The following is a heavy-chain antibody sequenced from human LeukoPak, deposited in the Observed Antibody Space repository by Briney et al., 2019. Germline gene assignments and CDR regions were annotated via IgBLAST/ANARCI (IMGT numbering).Heavy chain of an antibody. V-gene: IGHV1-18*01. Sequence: GASVKVSCKASGYTFSTYGISWVRQAPGQGLEWMGWISAYNGNTNYAQKLQGRVTMTTDTSTTTAYMELRGLRSDDTAVYYCARATLDLRFGELRVNNWFDPWGQGTLVTVSS. CDR1: GYTFSTYG. D-gene: IGHD3-10*01. J-gene: IGHJ5*02. CDR2: ISAYNGNT. CDR3: ARATLDLRFGELRVNNWFDP.